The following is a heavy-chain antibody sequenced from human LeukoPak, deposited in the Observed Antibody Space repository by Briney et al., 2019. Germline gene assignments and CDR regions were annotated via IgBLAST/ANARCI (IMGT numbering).Heavy chain of an antibody. CDR1: GFTFSTYG. D-gene: IGHD6-19*01. Sequence: GGSLRLSCAASGFTFSTYGMHWVRQAPGKGLEWVAVIWYGGSNTYYADSVKGRFTISRDNSKNTLYLQMNSLRAEDTAVYHCAKKRAVAGTGYYFDYWGQGTLVTVSS. CDR3: AKKRAVAGTGYYFDY. J-gene: IGHJ4*02. V-gene: IGHV3-33*06. CDR2: IWYGGSNT.